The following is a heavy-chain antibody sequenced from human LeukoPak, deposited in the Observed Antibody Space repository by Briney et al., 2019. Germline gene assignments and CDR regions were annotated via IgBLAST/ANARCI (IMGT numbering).Heavy chain of an antibody. CDR1: GGTFSSYA. Sequence: SVKVSCKASGGTFSSYAISWVRQAPGQGLEWMGGIIPIFGTANYAQKFQGRVTITADESTSTAYMELSSLRSEDTAVYYCARGARPAVHYGMDGWGQGTTVTVSS. V-gene: IGHV1-69*01. CDR2: IIPIFGTA. J-gene: IGHJ6*02. CDR3: ARGARPAVHYGMDG. D-gene: IGHD2-2*01.